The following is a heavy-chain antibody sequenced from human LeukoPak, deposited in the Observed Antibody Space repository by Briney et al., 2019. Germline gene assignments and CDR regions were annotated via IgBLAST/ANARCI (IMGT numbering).Heavy chain of an antibody. D-gene: IGHD3-3*01. CDR2: FDPEDGET. CDR1: GYTLTELS. CDR3: ATGPKRFLEWLQNYYYYYGMDV. J-gene: IGHJ6*02. V-gene: IGHV1-24*01. Sequence: ASVKVSCKVSGYTLTELSMHWVRQAPGKGLEWMGGFDPEDGETTYAQKFQGRVTMTEDTSTDTAYMELSSLRSEDTAVYYCATGPKRFLEWLQNYYYYYGMDVWGQGTTVTVSS.